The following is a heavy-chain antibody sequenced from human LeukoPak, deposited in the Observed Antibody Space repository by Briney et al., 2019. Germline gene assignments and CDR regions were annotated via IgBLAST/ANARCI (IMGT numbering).Heavy chain of an antibody. V-gene: IGHV4-59*01. CDR1: GGSISSYY. D-gene: IGHD1-1*01. J-gene: IGHJ6*02. Sequence: PSETLSLTCTVSGGSISSYYWSWIRQPPGKGLEWIGYIYYSGSTNYNPSLKSRVTISVDTSKNQFSLKLSSVTAADTAVYYCASTNSFYYYYGMDVWGQGTTVTVSS. CDR3: ASTNSFYYYYGMDV. CDR2: IYYSGST.